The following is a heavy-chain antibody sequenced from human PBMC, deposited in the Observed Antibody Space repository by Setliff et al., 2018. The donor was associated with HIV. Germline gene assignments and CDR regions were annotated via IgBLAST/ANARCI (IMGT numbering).Heavy chain of an antibody. CDR1: GGSVSGYY. D-gene: IGHD2-15*01. CDR2: IDHSGST. CDR3: ARVVDADYLDY. V-gene: IGHV4-34*01. J-gene: IGHJ4*02. Sequence: SETLSLTCAVYGGSVSGYYWSWIRQPPGKGLEWIGEIDHSGSTNYNPSLKSRVTISVDTSKNQFSLKLNSVTAADTAMYYCARVVDADYLDYWGQGTPVTVSS.